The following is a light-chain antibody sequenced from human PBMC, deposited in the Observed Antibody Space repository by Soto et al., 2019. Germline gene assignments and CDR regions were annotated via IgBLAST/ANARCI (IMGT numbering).Light chain of an antibody. Sequence: QSALTQPASVSGSPGQSITISCTGTDSDVGGYKYVSWYQHHPGNAPKVMIYDVSNRPSGVSNRFSGSKSGNTASLIISGLQAEDEADYYCSSYTINGVGVFGGGTKLTVL. CDR3: SSYTINGVGV. CDR1: DSDVGGYKY. J-gene: IGLJ2*01. CDR2: DVS. V-gene: IGLV2-14*03.